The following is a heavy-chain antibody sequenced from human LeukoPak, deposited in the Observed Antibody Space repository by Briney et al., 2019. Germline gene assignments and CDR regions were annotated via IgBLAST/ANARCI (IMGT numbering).Heavy chain of an antibody. J-gene: IGHJ4*02. CDR2: IFPSGGEI. D-gene: IGHD6-13*01. CDR3: ARDRGAAAGFGY. V-gene: IGHV3-23*01. Sequence: SGGSLRLSCAASGFTFSTFAMVWVRQPPGKGLEWVSSIFPSGGEIHYADSVRGRFTISRDNSKSTLSLQMNSLRSEDTAVYYCARDRGAAAGFGYWGQGTPVTVSS. CDR1: GFTFSTFA.